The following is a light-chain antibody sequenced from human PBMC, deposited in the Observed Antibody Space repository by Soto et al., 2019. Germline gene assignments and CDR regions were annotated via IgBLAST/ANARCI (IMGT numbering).Light chain of an antibody. CDR3: NSYAGSNNLGV. Sequence: QSSLTQPPSASGSPGQSVAISCTGTSSDVGAYNYVSWYQYHPGKAPKLIIYEVSKRPSGVPDRFSGSKSGNTASLTVSGLQAEDEADYYCNSYAGSNNLGVFGGGTQLTVL. V-gene: IGLV2-8*01. CDR2: EVS. J-gene: IGLJ3*02. CDR1: SSDVGAYNY.